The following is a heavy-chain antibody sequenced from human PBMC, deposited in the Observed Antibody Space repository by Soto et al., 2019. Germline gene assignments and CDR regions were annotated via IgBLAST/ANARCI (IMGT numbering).Heavy chain of an antibody. V-gene: IGHV4-31*03. D-gene: IGHD3-3*01. CDR2: IYYSGST. CDR1: GGSISSGGYY. J-gene: IGHJ5*02. CDR3: ARFGALFGVVIRGNWFDP. Sequence: PSQTLSLTCTVSGGSISSGGYYWSWIRQHPGKGLEWIGYIYYSGSTYYNPSLKSRFTISVDTSKNQSSLKLSSVTAADTAVYYCARFGALFGVVIRGNWFDPWGQGTLVTVSS.